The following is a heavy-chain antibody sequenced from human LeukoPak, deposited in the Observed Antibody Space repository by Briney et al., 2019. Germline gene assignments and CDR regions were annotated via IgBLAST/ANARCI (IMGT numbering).Heavy chain of an antibody. D-gene: IGHD2-15*01. J-gene: IGHJ4*02. CDR3: ARVVPDGFSDY. V-gene: IGHV4-59*01. CDR2: IYYSGST. Sequence: SETLSLTCTVSGGSISGYFWSWIRQPPGKGLEWIGYIYYSGSTNYNPSLKSRVTISVDMSKNHFSLRLNSVTAADTAVYYCARVVPDGFSDYWGQGALATVSS. CDR1: GGSISGYF.